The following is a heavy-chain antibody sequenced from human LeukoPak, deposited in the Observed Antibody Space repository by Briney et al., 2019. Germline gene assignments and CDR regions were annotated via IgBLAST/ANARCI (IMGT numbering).Heavy chain of an antibody. J-gene: IGHJ4*02. CDR3: ARDKGGYDFDY. Sequence: ASVKVSCKASGYTFTSYGFSWVRQAPGQGLEWMGWISAYNGNTKYTQKLPGRVTMTTDTSTSAAYMELRGLRSDDTAVYFCARDKGGYDFDYWSQGTLVTVSS. D-gene: IGHD5-12*01. V-gene: IGHV1-18*01. CDR1: GYTFTSYG. CDR2: ISAYNGNT.